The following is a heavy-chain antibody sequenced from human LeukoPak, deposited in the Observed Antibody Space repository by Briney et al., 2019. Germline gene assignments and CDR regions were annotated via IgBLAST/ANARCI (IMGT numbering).Heavy chain of an antibody. D-gene: IGHD2/OR15-2a*01. CDR3: VRNGAIVPLYYFDY. CDR2: ISDGGTIT. J-gene: IGHJ4*02. V-gene: IGHV3-23*01. Sequence: GGSLRLSCAASGFTFGSYAMTWVRQAPGRGLEWVSGISDGGTITYYAASVKGRFTISRDSFNNTLYLHLSTLRADDTAVYYCVRNGAIVPLYYFDYWGLGTLVIVSS. CDR1: GFTFGSYA.